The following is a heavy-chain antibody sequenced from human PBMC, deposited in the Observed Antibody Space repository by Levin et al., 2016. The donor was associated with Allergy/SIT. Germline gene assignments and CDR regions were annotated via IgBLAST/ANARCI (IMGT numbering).Heavy chain of an antibody. D-gene: IGHD3-22*01. CDR1: GFTFDDYG. J-gene: IGHJ4*02. V-gene: IGHV3-20*04. CDR2: INWNGGST. CDR3: ARDGVYDSSGPFHMDY. Sequence: GGSLRLSCAASGFTFDDYGMSWVRQAPGKGLEWVSGINWNGGSTGYADSVKGRFTISRDNAKNSLYLQMNSLRAEDTALYYCARDGVYDSSGPFHMDYWGQGTLVTVSS.